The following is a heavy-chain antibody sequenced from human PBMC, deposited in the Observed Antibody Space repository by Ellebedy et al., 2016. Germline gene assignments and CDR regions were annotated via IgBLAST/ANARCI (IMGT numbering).Heavy chain of an antibody. V-gene: IGHV1-69*04. Sequence: ASVKVSCKASGGTFSSYAISWVRQAPGQGLEWMGRIIPILGIANYAQKFQGRVTITADKSTSTAYMELSSLRSEDTAVYYCARDIEGENCSGGSCYSPSFDYWGQGTLVTVSS. J-gene: IGHJ4*02. CDR3: ARDIEGENCSGGSCYSPSFDY. D-gene: IGHD2-15*01. CDR1: GGTFSSYA. CDR2: IIPILGIA.